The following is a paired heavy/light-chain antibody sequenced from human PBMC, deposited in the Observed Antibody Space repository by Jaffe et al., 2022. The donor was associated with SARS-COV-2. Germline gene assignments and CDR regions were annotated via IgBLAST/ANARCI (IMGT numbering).Heavy chain of an antibody. CDR2: IYYSGIT. CDR1: GGSISSSSSY. CDR3: ARQGYCSTTNCHFSDY. V-gene: IGHV4-39*01. D-gene: IGHD2-2*01. J-gene: IGHJ4*02. Sequence: QLQLQESGPGLVKPSETLSLSCTVSGGSISSSSSYWAWIRQPPGKSLEWIGSIYYSGITYDNPSLKSRVTISVDTSKNQFSLKLSSVTAADTAVYYCARQGYCSTTNCHFSDYWGQGTLVTVSS.
Light chain of an antibody. J-gene: IGKJ2*01. Sequence: DIVMTQSPDSLAVSLGERATINCNSSQSVLYSSNNRNYLVWYQQKAGQPPKLLIRWASTRESGVPDRFSGSGSGTDFTLTINSLQAEDVAVYYCQQYYRNPQTFGQGTKLEIK. CDR3: QQYYRNPQT. CDR2: WAS. V-gene: IGKV4-1*01. CDR1: QSVLYSSNNRNY.